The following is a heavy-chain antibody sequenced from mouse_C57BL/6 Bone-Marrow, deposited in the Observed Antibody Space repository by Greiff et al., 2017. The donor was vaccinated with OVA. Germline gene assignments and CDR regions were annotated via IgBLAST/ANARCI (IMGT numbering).Heavy chain of an antibody. CDR2: IYPRSGNT. Sequence: VKLQESGAELARPGASVKLSCKASGYTFTSYGISWVKQRTGQGLEWIGEIYPRSGNTYYNEKFKGKATLTADKSSSTAYMELRSLTSEDSAVYFCARGDYYGSREPYWGQGTLVTVSA. D-gene: IGHD1-1*01. CDR3: ARGDYYGSREPY. CDR1: GYTFTSYG. V-gene: IGHV1-81*01. J-gene: IGHJ3*01.